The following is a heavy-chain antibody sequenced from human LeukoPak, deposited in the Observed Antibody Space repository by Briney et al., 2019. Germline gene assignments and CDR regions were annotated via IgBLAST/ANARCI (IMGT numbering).Heavy chain of an antibody. CDR1: GFSVSSNY. Sequence: GGSLILSCAPSGFSVSSNYMSWVRQAPGKGLGWVSVIYSGGSIYYADSVKGRFPISRDNSQNTLYLQMNSLRAEDTAVYYCERGSGSYGNFDSWGQGTLVTVSS. D-gene: IGHD1-26*01. V-gene: IGHV3-53*01. CDR2: IYSGGSI. CDR3: ERGSGSYGNFDS. J-gene: IGHJ5*01.